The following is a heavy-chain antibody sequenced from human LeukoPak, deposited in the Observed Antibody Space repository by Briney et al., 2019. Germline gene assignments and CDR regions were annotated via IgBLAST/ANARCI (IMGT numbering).Heavy chain of an antibody. D-gene: IGHD6-25*01. CDR2: ISGSGDTT. Sequence: GGSLRLSCAASGFTFSSYVMNWVRQAPGKGLEWVSVISGSGDTTYYADSVEGRFTISRDNSKNTVYLQMNGLRAEDTAVYYCAKSASGGWSYFDYWGQGTLATVSS. V-gene: IGHV3-23*01. CDR3: AKSASGGWSYFDY. J-gene: IGHJ4*02. CDR1: GFTFSSYV.